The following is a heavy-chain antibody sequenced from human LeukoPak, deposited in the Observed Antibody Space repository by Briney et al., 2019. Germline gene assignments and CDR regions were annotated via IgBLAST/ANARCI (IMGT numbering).Heavy chain of an antibody. D-gene: IGHD2/OR15-2a*01. J-gene: IGHJ4*02. V-gene: IGHV1-2*02. Sequence: ASVTVSCKSSGFTFTDHYIHWVRQGPGQGLEWMGYIGPHSTFTSSPQEFQGRVTMTRDASMSTAYMGLTRLTSDDTAVYYCVREGEGPLSKDFDYWGQGTLVTVSS. CDR1: GFTFTDHY. CDR2: IGPHSTFT. CDR3: VREGEGPLSKDFDY.